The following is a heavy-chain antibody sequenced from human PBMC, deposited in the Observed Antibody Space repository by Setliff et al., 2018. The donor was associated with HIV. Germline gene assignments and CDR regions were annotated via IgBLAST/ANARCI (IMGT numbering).Heavy chain of an antibody. V-gene: IGHV4-59*01. CDR1: GGSISSYY. CDR2: IYYSGST. Sequence: PSETLSLTCTVSGGSISSYYWNWIRQPPGEGLEWIGYIYYSGSTKYNPSLKSRVTISVDTSKNQFSLKLSSVTAAGTAVYYCARGVGTLGSNYYGMDVWGQGTTVTVS. D-gene: IGHD3-16*01. CDR3: ARGVGTLGSNYYGMDV. J-gene: IGHJ6*02.